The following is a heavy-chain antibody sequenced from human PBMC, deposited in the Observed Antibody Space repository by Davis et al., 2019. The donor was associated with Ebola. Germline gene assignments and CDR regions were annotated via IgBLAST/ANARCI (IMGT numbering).Heavy chain of an antibody. D-gene: IGHD3-16*02. CDR3: TTGLVDYDYVWGSYLKGDY. V-gene: IGHV3-15*07. Sequence: GESLKISCAASGFTFSNAWMNWVRQAPGKGLEWVCRIKSKTDGGTTDYAAPVKGRFTITSDDSKNTLYLKMNSLKTEDTSVYYCTTGLVDYDYVWGSYLKGDYWGQGTLVTVSS. J-gene: IGHJ4*02. CDR2: IKSKTDGGTT. CDR1: GFTFSNAW.